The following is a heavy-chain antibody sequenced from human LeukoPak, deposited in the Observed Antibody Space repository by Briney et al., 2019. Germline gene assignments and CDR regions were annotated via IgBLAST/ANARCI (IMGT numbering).Heavy chain of an antibody. CDR3: VRGRGSSARLGYSYYYIDV. J-gene: IGHJ6*03. D-gene: IGHD1-26*01. V-gene: IGHV7-4-1*02. CDR2: INTNTGNP. CDR1: GYTFTSYG. Sequence: GASVKVSCKASGYTFTSYGINWVRQAPGQGLEWMGWINTNTGNPTYAQGFTGRFVFSLETSVSTAYLQISSLKAEDTAVYYCVRGRGSSARLGYSYYYIDVWGKGTTVTVSS.